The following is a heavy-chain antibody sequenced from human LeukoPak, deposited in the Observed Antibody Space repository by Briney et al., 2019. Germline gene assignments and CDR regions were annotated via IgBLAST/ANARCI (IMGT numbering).Heavy chain of an antibody. CDR3: ARDRCSRGSCYAGYSFYFDY. CDR2: ISSDGSHK. V-gene: IGHV3-30*04. J-gene: IGHJ4*02. D-gene: IGHD2-2*01. CDR1: GFTFGSYA. Sequence: PGGSLRLSCAASGFTFGSYAMHWVRQAPGKGLEWVAFISSDGSHKYYADSVRGRFTISRDTSKNTLSLQMNSLRADDTAIYYCARDRCSRGSCYAGYSFYFDYWGQGILVTVSS.